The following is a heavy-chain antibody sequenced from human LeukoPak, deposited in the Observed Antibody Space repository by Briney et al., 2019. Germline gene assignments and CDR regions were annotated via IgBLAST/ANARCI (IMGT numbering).Heavy chain of an antibody. V-gene: IGHV3-30*04. D-gene: IGHD2-2*01. Sequence: PGGSLRLSCAASGFIFSSYAMHWVRQAPGKGLEWVAVISYDGSNKYYADSVKGRFTISRDNSKNTLYLQMNSLRAEDTAVYYCARGYCSSTSCYRRGNWFDPWGQGTLVTVSS. J-gene: IGHJ5*02. CDR3: ARGYCSSTSCYRRGNWFDP. CDR2: ISYDGSNK. CDR1: GFIFSSYA.